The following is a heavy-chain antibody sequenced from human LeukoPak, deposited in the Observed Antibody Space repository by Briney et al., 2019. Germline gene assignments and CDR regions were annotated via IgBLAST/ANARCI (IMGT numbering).Heavy chain of an antibody. J-gene: IGHJ4*02. Sequence: SETLSLTCAVYGGSFSGYYWSWIRQPPGKGLEWIGEINHSGSINYNPSLKSRVTISVDTSKNQFSLKLSSVTAADTAVYYCARAKRIPIIAAAGFTAPQFDYWGQGTLVTVSS. V-gene: IGHV4-34*01. CDR2: INHSGSI. CDR1: GGSFSGYY. CDR3: ARAKRIPIIAAAGFTAPQFDY. D-gene: IGHD6-13*01.